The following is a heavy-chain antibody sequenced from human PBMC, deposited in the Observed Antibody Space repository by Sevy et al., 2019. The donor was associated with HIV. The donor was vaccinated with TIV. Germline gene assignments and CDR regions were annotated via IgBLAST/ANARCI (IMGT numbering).Heavy chain of an antibody. CDR2: ISYDGSNK. CDR3: ARRRYSSGWENFDY. J-gene: IGHJ4*02. D-gene: IGHD6-19*01. V-gene: IGHV3-30-3*01. CDR1: GFTFNQAW. Sequence: GGSLRLSCGASGFTFNQAWMDWVRQAPGKGLEWVAVISYDGSNKYYADSVKGRFTISRDNSKNTLYLQMNSLRAEDTAVYYCARRRYSSGWENFDYWGQGTLVTVSS.